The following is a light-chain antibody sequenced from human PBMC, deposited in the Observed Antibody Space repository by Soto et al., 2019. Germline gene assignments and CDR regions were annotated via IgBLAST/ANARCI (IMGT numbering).Light chain of an antibody. Sequence: EVVLTQSPGTLSLSPGERATLSCRASQSLSNNFLAWYQHKPGRAPRLLIYATSTRATGIPDRFSGSGSGTDFTLTISRLEPEDSAVYYCQCYGSSPPHTFGQGTKLEIK. J-gene: IGKJ2*01. CDR2: ATS. V-gene: IGKV3-20*01. CDR1: QSLSNNF. CDR3: QCYGSSPPHT.